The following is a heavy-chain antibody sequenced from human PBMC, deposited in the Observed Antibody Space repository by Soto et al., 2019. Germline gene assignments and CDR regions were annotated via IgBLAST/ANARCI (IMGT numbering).Heavy chain of an antibody. CDR1: GFTFSSYA. V-gene: IGHV3-23*01. CDR2: ISGSGGST. J-gene: IGHJ4*02. Sequence: GGSLRLSCAASGFTFSSYAMSWVRQAPGKGLEWVSGISGSGGSTYYADSVKGRFTISRDNSKNTLYLQMNSLRAEDMAVYYCAKDPAQYCSGGTCWGQGTLVTSPQ. CDR3: AKDPAQYCSGGTC. D-gene: IGHD2-15*01.